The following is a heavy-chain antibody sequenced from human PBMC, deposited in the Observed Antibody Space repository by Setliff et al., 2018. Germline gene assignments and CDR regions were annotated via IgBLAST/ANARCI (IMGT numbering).Heavy chain of an antibody. D-gene: IGHD6-13*01. V-gene: IGHV3-48*04. CDR1: GFTFSSYS. J-gene: IGHJ4*02. CDR2: ISSSSSTI. Sequence: PGGSLRLSCAASGFTFSSYSINWVRQAPGKGLEWVSYISSSSSTIYYADSVKGRFTISRDNAKNSLYLRMNSLRAEDTAVYYCARDAYSSSWDYWGQGTLVTVSS. CDR3: ARDAYSSSWDY.